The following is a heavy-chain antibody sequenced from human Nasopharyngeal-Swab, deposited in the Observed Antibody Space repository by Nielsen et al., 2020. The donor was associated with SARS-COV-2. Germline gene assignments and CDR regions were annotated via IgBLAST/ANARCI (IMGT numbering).Heavy chain of an antibody. CDR2: YYNSGRI. J-gene: IGHJ2*01. Sequence: SNPLSPTFTVSGSSIRTYSCSWTPQPPGKGLGWIGYYYNSGRINYNPSLKSRVTISVDTSKNQFSLKLSSVTAADTAIYYCARDGRSSWYFDLWGRGTLVTVSS. V-gene: IGHV4-59*01. CDR3: ARDGRSSWYFDL. CDR1: GSSIRTYS.